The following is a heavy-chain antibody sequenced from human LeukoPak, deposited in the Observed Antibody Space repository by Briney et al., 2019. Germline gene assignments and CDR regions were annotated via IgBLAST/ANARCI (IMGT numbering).Heavy chain of an antibody. Sequence: GESLKISCKGSGYSSTSYWIAWVRQMPGKGLEWMGIIYLSDSDARYSPSFQGQVTMSADKSISTAYLQWSNLKALDTAIYYCARSGGSGWDEGFDYWGQGTLVTVSS. CDR1: GYSSTSYW. D-gene: IGHD6-19*01. CDR2: IYLSDSDA. V-gene: IGHV5-51*01. J-gene: IGHJ4*02. CDR3: ARSGGSGWDEGFDY.